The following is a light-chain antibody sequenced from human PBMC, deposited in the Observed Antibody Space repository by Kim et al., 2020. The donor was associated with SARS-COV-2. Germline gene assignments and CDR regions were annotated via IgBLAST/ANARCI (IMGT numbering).Light chain of an antibody. V-gene: IGKV1-5*03. CDR3: QQYNSYPYT. CDR1: QTISSR. CDR2: KAS. Sequence: DIQMNQSPSTLSASVGDRVTITCRASQTISSRLAWYQQKAGKAPKPLIYKASSLESGVPSRFSGSGSGTEFTLTISSLQPDDFASYYCQQYNSYPYTFGQGTKLEIK. J-gene: IGKJ2*01.